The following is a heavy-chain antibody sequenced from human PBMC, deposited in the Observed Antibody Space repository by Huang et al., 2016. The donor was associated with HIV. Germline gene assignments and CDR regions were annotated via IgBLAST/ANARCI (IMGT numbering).Heavy chain of an antibody. CDR1: GFTFSLYS. D-gene: IGHD5-12*01. Sequence: EVQLVESGGDFVQPGGSLRLSCAVSGFTFSLYSMHWVRQDAGKGLGWVSYSSTSSSTIYYADSVKGRFTISRDNAKNALYLQMNSLRDEDTAVYYCEGGGFWGQGTLVTVSS. J-gene: IGHJ4*02. CDR2: SSTSSSTI. V-gene: IGHV3-48*02. CDR3: EGGGF.